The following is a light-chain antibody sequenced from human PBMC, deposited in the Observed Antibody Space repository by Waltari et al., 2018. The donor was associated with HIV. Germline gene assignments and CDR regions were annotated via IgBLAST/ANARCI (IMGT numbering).Light chain of an antibody. V-gene: IGKV1-5*03. Sequence: DIQMTQSPSTLSASVGDRVTIPCRASHSVSTRVAWYQQKPGKAPKLLIYGASSLKSAVPSRSSGSGSGTEFTLTISGLQPDDFATYYCQQYRYSPWTFGQGTKVDI. CDR2: GAS. CDR3: QQYRYSPWT. CDR1: HSVSTR. J-gene: IGKJ1*01.